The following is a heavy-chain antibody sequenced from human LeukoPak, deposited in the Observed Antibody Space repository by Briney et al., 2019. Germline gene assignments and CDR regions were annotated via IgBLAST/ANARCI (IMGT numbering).Heavy chain of an antibody. CDR3: AKDFGRPPCSGGSCYSRRYYYGMDV. Sequence: PGGSVRLSCAASGFTFSSYGMHWVRQAPGRGLVWVAFIRYDGSNKYYADSVKGRFTISRDNSKNTLYLQMNSLRAEDTAVYYCAKDFGRPPCSGGSCYSRRYYYGMDVWGQGTTVTVSS. D-gene: IGHD2-15*01. CDR2: IRYDGSNK. V-gene: IGHV3-30*02. CDR1: GFTFSSYG. J-gene: IGHJ6*02.